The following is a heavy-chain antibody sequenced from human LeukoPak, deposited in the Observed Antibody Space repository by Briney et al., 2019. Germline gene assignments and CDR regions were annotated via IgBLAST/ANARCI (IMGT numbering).Heavy chain of an antibody. D-gene: IGHD2-8*01. V-gene: IGHV3-23*01. CDR2: ISGSGGST. CDR1: GITLSNYG. Sequence: GGSLRLACAVSGITLSNYGMSWVRQTPRKGLEWVAGISGSGGSTSYADSVKGRFTISRDNPTNTLYLEMNSMRAEDTALYYCVKEANGFDMWGLGTMATVSS. CDR3: VKEANGFDM. J-gene: IGHJ3*02.